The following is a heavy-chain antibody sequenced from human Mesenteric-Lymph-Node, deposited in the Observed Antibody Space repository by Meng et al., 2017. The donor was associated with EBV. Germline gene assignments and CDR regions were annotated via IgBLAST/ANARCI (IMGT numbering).Heavy chain of an antibody. V-gene: IGHV4-30-4*01. CDR3: ARGDSYYYDSGGYYYEDYFDY. Sequence: QVQLQESGPGLVMPSQXLSLTCAFPCGSVSSDGYYWNWIRQSPRKGLEWIGYIDYSGNTFYNPSLKSRVFISADTSKNQFSLRLSSVTAADTALYYCARGDSYYYDSGGYYYEDYFDYWGQGTLVTVSS. J-gene: IGHJ4*02. CDR2: IDYSGNT. CDR1: CGSVSSDGYY. D-gene: IGHD3-22*01.